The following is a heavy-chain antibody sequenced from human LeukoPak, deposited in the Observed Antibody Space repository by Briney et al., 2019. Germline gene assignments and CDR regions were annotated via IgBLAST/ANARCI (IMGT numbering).Heavy chain of an antibody. CDR3: AGSSAYYPDAFDI. CDR2: IYSGGVT. D-gene: IGHD3-22*01. V-gene: IGHV3-53*01. CDR1: GLTVNRNY. J-gene: IGHJ3*02. Sequence: PGGSLRLSCAASGLTVNRNYMSWVRQAPGKGLEWVSVIYSGGVTYYADSVKGRFTISRDNSKNTLYLQMNSLRADDAAVYYCAGSSAYYPDAFDIWGQGTMVSVSS.